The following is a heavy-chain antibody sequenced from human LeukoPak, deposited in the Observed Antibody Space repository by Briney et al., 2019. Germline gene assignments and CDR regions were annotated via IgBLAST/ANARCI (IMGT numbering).Heavy chain of an antibody. CDR3: ARGGILRYFDWLFPEDDWFDP. D-gene: IGHD3-9*01. V-gene: IGHV1-18*01. J-gene: IGHJ5*02. Sequence: GASVKVSCKASGYTFTSYGISWVRQAPGQGLEWMGWISAYNGNTNYAQKLQGRVTMTTDTSTSTAYMELRSLRSDDTAVYYCARGGILRYFDWLFPEDDWFDPWGQGTLVAVSS. CDR2: ISAYNGNT. CDR1: GYTFTSYG.